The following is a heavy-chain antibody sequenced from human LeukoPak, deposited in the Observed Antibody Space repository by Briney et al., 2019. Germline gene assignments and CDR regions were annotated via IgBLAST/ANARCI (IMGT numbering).Heavy chain of an antibody. CDR1: GYTFTDYY. CDR3: ARTLFGAPHDH. J-gene: IGHJ4*02. Sequence: GASVKVSCKASGYTFTDYYMYWVRQAPGQGLEWMGWTNLNSGDTHYAQKFQGRVTMTRDTSIATAYMELSSLTSDDTAVYYCARTLFGAPHDHWGQGTLVTVSS. V-gene: IGHV1-2*02. D-gene: IGHD1-26*01. CDR2: TNLNSGDT.